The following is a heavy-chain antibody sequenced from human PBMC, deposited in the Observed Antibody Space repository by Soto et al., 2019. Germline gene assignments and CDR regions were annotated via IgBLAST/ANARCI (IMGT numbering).Heavy chain of an antibody. CDR3: ARDSPPVDY. V-gene: IGHV1-18*01. Sequence: QVRLVQSGAEVKKPGASVKVSCKASGYTFTSYGISWVRQAPGQGLEWMGWISAYNGNTKNAQKPXGRVTTTTDTPTSTAYMELRSLRADDTAVYYCARDSPPVDYWGQGTLVTVSS. J-gene: IGHJ4*02. CDR1: GYTFTSYG. CDR2: ISAYNGNT.